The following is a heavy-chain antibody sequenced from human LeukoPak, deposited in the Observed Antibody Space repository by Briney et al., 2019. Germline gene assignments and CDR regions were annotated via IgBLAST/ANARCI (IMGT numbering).Heavy chain of an antibody. D-gene: IGHD6-13*01. Sequence: PGGSLRLSCAASGFTFDDYAMHWVRQAPGKGLEWFSGISWNSGSIGYADSVKGRFTISRDNAKNSLYLQMNSLRAEDTALYYCAKDLRIAAAGTGFYFDYWGQGTLVTVSS. CDR1: GFTFDDYA. J-gene: IGHJ4*02. CDR2: ISWNSGSI. V-gene: IGHV3-9*01. CDR3: AKDLRIAAAGTGFYFDY.